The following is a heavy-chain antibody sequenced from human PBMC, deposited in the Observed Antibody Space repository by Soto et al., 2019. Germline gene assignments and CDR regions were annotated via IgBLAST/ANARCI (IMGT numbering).Heavy chain of an antibody. J-gene: IGHJ4*02. V-gene: IGHV3-74*01. CDR2: IHSDGSST. CDR1: GFTFSSYW. CDR3: ARALPPRGYSYGMIDY. Sequence: EVQLVESGGGLVQPGGSLRLSCAASGFTFSSYWMHWVRQAPGKGLVWVSRIHSDGSSTGYADSVKGRFTISRDNAKNTLYLQINSLRAEDTAVYYCARALPPRGYSYGMIDYWGQGTLVTVSS. D-gene: IGHD5-18*01.